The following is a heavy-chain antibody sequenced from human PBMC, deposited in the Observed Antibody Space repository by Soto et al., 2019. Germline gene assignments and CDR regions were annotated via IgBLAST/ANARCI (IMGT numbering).Heavy chain of an antibody. J-gene: IGHJ4*02. CDR1: GGSISSYY. V-gene: IGHV4-59*12. Sequence: PSETLSLTCTVSGGSISSYYWSWIRQPPGKGLEWIGYIYYSGSTYYNPSLKSRVTISVDTSKNQFSLKLSSVTAADTAVYYCARVLVIAVAGIYYFDYWGQGTLVTVSS. CDR2: IYYSGST. CDR3: ARVLVIAVAGIYYFDY. D-gene: IGHD6-19*01.